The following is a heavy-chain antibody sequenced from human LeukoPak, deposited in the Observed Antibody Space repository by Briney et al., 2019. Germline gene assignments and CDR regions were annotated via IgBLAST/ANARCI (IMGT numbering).Heavy chain of an antibody. Sequence: SETLSLTCAVYGGSFSGYYWSWIRQPPGKGLEWIGEINHSGSTNYNPSLKSRVTISVDTSKNQFSLKLSSVTAADTAVYYCAGATMIVVGITANYYYYYGMDVWGQGTTVTVSS. CDR3: AGATMIVVGITANYYYYYGMDV. CDR1: GGSFSGYY. V-gene: IGHV4-34*01. D-gene: IGHD3-22*01. CDR2: INHSGST. J-gene: IGHJ6*02.